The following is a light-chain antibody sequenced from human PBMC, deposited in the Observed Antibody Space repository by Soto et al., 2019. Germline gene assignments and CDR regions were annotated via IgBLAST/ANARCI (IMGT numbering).Light chain of an antibody. V-gene: IGKV3-20*01. J-gene: IGKJ1*01. CDR2: GAS. CDR1: QSVTGNY. CDR3: QHYITSLTT. Sequence: EIVLTQSPGTLSLSPGERATLSCGASQSVTGNYLAWYQQKPGQAPRLLIYGASRRATGVPDRFIGSGSGTDFTLTISRLEPEDFAVYYCQHYITSLTTFGQGTKVEVK.